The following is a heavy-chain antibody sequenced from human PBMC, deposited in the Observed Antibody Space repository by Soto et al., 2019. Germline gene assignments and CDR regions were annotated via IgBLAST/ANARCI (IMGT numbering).Heavy chain of an antibody. J-gene: IGHJ5*02. V-gene: IGHV5-51*01. CDR2: IYPGDSDT. Sequence: PGESLKISCKGSGYSFTSYWIGWVRQMPGKGLEWMGIIYPGDSDTRYSPSFQGQVTISADKSISTAYLQWSSLKASDTAMYYCARGLLGYCSGGSCYGWFDPWGQGTLVTVSS. CDR1: GYSFTSYW. D-gene: IGHD2-15*01. CDR3: ARGLLGYCSGGSCYGWFDP.